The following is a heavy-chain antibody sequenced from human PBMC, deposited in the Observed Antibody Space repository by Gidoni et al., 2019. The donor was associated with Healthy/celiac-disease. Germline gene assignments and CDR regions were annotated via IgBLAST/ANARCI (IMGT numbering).Heavy chain of an antibody. CDR1: GFTFSNAR. CDR2: IKSKTDGGTT. J-gene: IGHJ6*02. CDR3: TTEFTIFARYYGMDV. V-gene: IGHV3-15*01. D-gene: IGHD3-3*01. Sequence: EVQLVESGGGLVKPGGSLRLSCAASGFTFSNARMSWVRQAPGKGLEWVGRIKSKTDGGTTDYAAPVKGRFTISRDDSKNTLYLQMNSLKTEDTAVYYCTTEFTIFARYYGMDVWGQGTTVTVSS.